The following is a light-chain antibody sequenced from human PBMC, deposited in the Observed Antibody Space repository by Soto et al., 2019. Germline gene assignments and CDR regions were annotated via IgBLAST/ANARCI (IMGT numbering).Light chain of an antibody. CDR1: QSVDSSF. Sequence: EIVLTQSPGSLSLSPGERGTLSCRASQSVDSSFFAWYQQKPDQAPRLLIYGASNRATGIPDRFSGSGSGTDFTLTSSRLEHEDFAVYYCQQYVSSVTFGQGTKVEIK. CDR3: QQYVSSVT. J-gene: IGKJ1*01. CDR2: GAS. V-gene: IGKV3-20*01.